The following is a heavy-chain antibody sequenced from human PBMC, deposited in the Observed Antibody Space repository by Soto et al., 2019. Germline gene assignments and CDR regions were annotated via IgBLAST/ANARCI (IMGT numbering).Heavy chain of an antibody. Sequence: QVQLQESGPGLVKPSGTLSLTCAVFGGSISNSNWWTWVRQPPGKGLDWIGEIFHSGSTNDNSSLMGRVTISVDKAHNQFSLKLSSVTAADTAVYYCAHRPIVGAAIWGQGTLVTVSS. D-gene: IGHD1-26*01. CDR1: GGSISNSNW. CDR2: IFHSGST. V-gene: IGHV4-4*02. J-gene: IGHJ4*02. CDR3: AHRPIVGAAI.